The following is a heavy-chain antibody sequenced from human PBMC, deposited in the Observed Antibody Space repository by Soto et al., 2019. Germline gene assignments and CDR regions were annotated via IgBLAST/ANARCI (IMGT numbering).Heavy chain of an antibody. CDR2: ISGSGGST. CDR3: AKDSGHTMIVVEPGAFDI. CDR1: GFTFSSYA. D-gene: IGHD3-22*01. J-gene: IGHJ3*02. V-gene: IGHV3-23*01. Sequence: TGGSLRLSCAASGFTFSSYAMSWVRQAPGKGLEWVSAISGSGGSTYYADSVKGRFTISRDNSKNTLYLQMNSLRAEDTAVYYCAKDSGHTMIVVEPGAFDIWGQGTMVTVSS.